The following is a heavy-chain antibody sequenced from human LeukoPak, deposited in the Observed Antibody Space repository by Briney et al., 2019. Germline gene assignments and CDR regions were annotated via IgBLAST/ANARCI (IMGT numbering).Heavy chain of an antibody. CDR1: GFTFSSYA. D-gene: IGHD1-26*01. Sequence: PGGSLRLSCAASGFTFSSYAMSWVRQAPGKGLEWVGRIKSKTDGGTTDYAAPVKGRFTISRDDSKNTLYLQMNSLKTEDTAVYYCTRLELPVGATRPRQYFDYWGQGTLVTVSS. CDR3: TRLELPVGATRPRQYFDY. CDR2: IKSKTDGGTT. V-gene: IGHV3-15*01. J-gene: IGHJ4*02.